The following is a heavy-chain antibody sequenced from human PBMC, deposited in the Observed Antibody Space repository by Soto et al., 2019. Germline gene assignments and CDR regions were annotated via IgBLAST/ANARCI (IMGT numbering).Heavy chain of an antibody. Sequence: SVKVSCKASGGTFSSYAISWVRPAPGQGLDWMGGIIPIFGTANYPQKFQGRVTITADESTSTAYMELSSLRSEDTAVYYCARKDIVVVPAAKGYYYYGMDVWGQGTTVTVSS. CDR1: GGTFSSYA. V-gene: IGHV1-69*13. D-gene: IGHD2-2*01. J-gene: IGHJ6*02. CDR3: ARKDIVVVPAAKGYYYYGMDV. CDR2: IIPIFGTA.